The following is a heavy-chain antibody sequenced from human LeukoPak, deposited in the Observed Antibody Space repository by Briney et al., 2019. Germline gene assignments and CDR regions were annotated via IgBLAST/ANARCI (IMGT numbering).Heavy chain of an antibody. CDR3: AKLYDSSGYYYYYYMDV. J-gene: IGHJ6*03. V-gene: IGHV3-23*01. Sequence: PGGSLRLSCAASGFIFRSHGMNWVRQAPGKGLEWVSSISGSGSSTYYADSVKGRFTISRDNSKNTLYLQMNSLRAEDTAVYYCAKLYDSSGYYYYYYMDVWGKGTTVTISS. CDR2: ISGSGSST. CDR1: GFIFRSHG. D-gene: IGHD3-22*01.